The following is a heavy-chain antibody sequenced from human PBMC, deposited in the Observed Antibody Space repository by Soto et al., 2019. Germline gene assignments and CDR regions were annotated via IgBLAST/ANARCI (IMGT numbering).Heavy chain of an antibody. Sequence: QVQLQQWGAGLLKPSETLSLNCAVNGGSLSGYYWSWIRQPPGKGLEWIGEIKDGGYTNYSPSLKGXXTXSXXRSNNQFSLRLNAVTAADTGVYSCARGQEGVVATHWDQGALVTVSS. CDR3: ARGQEGVVATH. D-gene: IGHD5-12*01. CDR2: IKDGGYT. CDR1: GGSLSGYY. J-gene: IGHJ4*02. V-gene: IGHV4-34*01.